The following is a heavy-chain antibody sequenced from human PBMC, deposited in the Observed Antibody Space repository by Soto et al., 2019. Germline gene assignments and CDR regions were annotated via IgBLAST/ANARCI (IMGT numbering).Heavy chain of an antibody. Sequence: QVQLVQSGAEVKKPGASVKVSCKASGYTFTSYGISWVRQAPGQGLEWMGWISAYNGNTNYAQKLQGRVTMTTDTTTSTAYMELRSLRSDGTAVYYCARDLGGYSYGNYYYYGMDVWGQGTTVTVSS. CDR2: ISAYNGNT. CDR1: GYTFTSYG. J-gene: IGHJ6*02. D-gene: IGHD5-18*01. CDR3: ARDLGGYSYGNYYYYGMDV. V-gene: IGHV1-18*04.